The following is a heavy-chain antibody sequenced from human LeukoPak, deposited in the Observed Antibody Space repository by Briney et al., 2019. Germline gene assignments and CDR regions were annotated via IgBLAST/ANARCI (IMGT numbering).Heavy chain of an antibody. CDR1: GGSISSSSYY. V-gene: IGHV4-39*01. Sequence: SETLSLTCTVSGGSISSSSYYWGWIRQPPGKGLEWIGTIYYSGSTYYNPSLKSRLTISVDTSKNQFSLKLSSVTAADTAVYYCARKGFSTVVKHDYWGQGTLVTVSS. CDR3: ARKGFSTVVKHDY. D-gene: IGHD4-23*01. CDR2: IYYSGST. J-gene: IGHJ4*02.